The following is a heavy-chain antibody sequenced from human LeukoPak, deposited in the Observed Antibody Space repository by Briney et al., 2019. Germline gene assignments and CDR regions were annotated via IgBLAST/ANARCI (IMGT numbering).Heavy chain of an antibody. J-gene: IGHJ4*02. D-gene: IGHD3-9*01. V-gene: IGHV4-59*01. CDR3: VRAIWLVDILTGYYSVYFDY. CDR1: GGSISSYY. CDR2: IYYSGST. Sequence: SETLSLTCTVSGGSISSYYWSWIRQPPGKGLEWIGYIYYSGSTNYNPSLKSRVTISVDTSKNQFSLKLSSVTAADTAVYFCVRAIWLVDILTGYYSVYFDYWGQGTLVTVSS.